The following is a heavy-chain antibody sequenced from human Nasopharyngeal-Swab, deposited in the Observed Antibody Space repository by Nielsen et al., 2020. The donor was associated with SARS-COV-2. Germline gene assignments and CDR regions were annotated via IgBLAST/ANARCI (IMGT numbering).Heavy chain of an antibody. CDR2: ISSSSSYI. J-gene: IGHJ4*02. Sequence: GESLKISCAASGFTFSSYSMNWVRQAPGKGLEWVSSISSSSSYIYYADSVKGRFTISRDNAKNSLYLQMNSLRAEDTAVHYCASLGGGFRDNWGQGTLVTVSS. CDR3: ASLGGGFRDN. V-gene: IGHV3-21*01. D-gene: IGHD3-10*01. CDR1: GFTFSSYS.